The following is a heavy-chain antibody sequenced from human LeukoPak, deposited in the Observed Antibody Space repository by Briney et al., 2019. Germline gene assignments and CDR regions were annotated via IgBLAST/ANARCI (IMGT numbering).Heavy chain of an antibody. CDR1: GFTFSSYW. D-gene: IGHD3-3*01. V-gene: IGHV3-7*01. Sequence: GGSLRLSCAASGFTFSSYWMSWVRQAPGKGLEWVAHIKQDGSEKYYVDSVKGRFTISRDNAKNSLYLQMNSLRAEDTAVYYCARDTHYDFWSGYLGTYDYWGQGTLVTVSS. CDR3: ARDTHYDFWSGYLGTYDY. CDR2: IKQDGSEK. J-gene: IGHJ4*02.